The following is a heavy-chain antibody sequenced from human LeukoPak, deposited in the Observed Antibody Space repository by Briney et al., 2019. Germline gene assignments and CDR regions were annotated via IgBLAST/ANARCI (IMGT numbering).Heavy chain of an antibody. D-gene: IGHD5-24*01. V-gene: IGHV3-74*01. CDR3: ARARRDGYRGDYFDY. CDR1: GYTFSSRW. J-gene: IGHJ4*02. Sequence: GGSLRLSCAASGYTFSSRWMHWVRQASGEGLVWVSHINNDGTSTSYADSVKGRFTISRDNAKNTVYLQMNGLRAEDTAVYYCARARRDGYRGDYFDYWGQGTLVTVSS. CDR2: INNDGTST.